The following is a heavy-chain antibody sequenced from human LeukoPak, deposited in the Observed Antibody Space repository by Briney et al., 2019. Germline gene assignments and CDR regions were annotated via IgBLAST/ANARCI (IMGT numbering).Heavy chain of an antibody. Sequence: ASVKVSCKASGGTFSSYAISWVRQAPGQGLEWMGGIIPIFGTANYAQKFQGRVTITTDESTSTAYMELSSLRPEDTAVYYCARVHVELENWFDPWGQGTLVTVSS. J-gene: IGHJ5*02. CDR3: ARVHVELENWFDP. D-gene: IGHD1-1*01. CDR1: GGTFSSYA. CDR2: IIPIFGTA. V-gene: IGHV1-69*05.